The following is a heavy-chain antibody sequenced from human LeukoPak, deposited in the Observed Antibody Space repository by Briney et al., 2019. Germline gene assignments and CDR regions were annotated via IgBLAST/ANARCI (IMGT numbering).Heavy chain of an antibody. D-gene: IGHD3-3*01. CDR3: ADYGVSGVRNNFY. CDR1: GLAFSSYA. CDR2: ISVARNT. V-gene: IGHV3-23*01. J-gene: IGHJ4*02. Sequence: PGGSLRLSCAASGLAFSSYAMSWVRQAPGRGLGWVSTISVARNTFYADSVKGRFTISRDNSRNTVYLQMTSLRADDTAVYYCADYGVSGVRNNFYWGQGTLVTVSS.